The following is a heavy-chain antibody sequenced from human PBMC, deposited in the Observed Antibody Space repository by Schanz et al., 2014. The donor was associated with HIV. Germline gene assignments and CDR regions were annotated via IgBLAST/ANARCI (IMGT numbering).Heavy chain of an antibody. CDR3: ARASYSVTYYTWFDP. V-gene: IGHV1-69*18. J-gene: IGHJ5*02. Sequence: QVQLVQSGAEVKKPGSSVKVSCKASGGSFSSYAINWVRQAPGQGLEWMGTIIPIFATADSAQKFQGRLTITADDSTSTAYMELGSLRSEDSAIYYCARASYSVTYYTWFDPWGQGTLVTVSS. CDR2: IIPIFATA. D-gene: IGHD1-26*01. CDR1: GGSFSSYA.